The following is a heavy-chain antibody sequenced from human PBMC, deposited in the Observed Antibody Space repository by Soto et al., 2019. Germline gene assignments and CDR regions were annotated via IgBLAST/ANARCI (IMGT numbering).Heavy chain of an antibody. CDR3: AKVMAGIAAAGTDFDY. J-gene: IGHJ4*02. D-gene: IGHD6-13*01. Sequence: PGGSLRLSCAASGFTFSSYGMHWVRQAPGKGLEWVAVISYDGSNKYYADSVKGRFTISRDNSKNTLYLQMNSLRAEDTAVYYCAKVMAGIAAAGTDFDYWGQGTLVTVSS. CDR1: GFTFSSYG. CDR2: ISYDGSNK. V-gene: IGHV3-30*18.